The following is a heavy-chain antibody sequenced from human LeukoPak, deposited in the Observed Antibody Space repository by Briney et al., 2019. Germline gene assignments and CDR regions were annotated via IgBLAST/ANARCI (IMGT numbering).Heavy chain of an antibody. CDR2: IYHSGST. CDR3: ARHLSGITGYTYGRGIDY. D-gene: IGHD5-18*01. CDR1: GYSISSAYY. Sequence: SETLSLTCTVSGYSISSAYYWGWIRQPPGKGLEWIGSIYHSGSTYYNPSLKSRVTISVDTSKNQFSLKLSSVTAADTAVYYCARHLSGITGYTYGRGIDYWGQGTLVTVSS. J-gene: IGHJ4*02. V-gene: IGHV4-38-2*02.